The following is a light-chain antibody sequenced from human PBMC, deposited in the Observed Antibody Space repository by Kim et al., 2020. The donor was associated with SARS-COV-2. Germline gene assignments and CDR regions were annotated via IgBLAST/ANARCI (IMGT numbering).Light chain of an antibody. CDR1: QVISAW. J-gene: IGKJ4*01. CDR3: QQYNSYSPT. Sequence: ACIGDRVTITCRASQVISAWLAWYQQKPGKAPNLLIYDASSLQSGAPSRFSGSGSGTDFTLTISSLQPDYFATYYCQQYNSYSPTFGGGTKVDIK. CDR2: DAS. V-gene: IGKV1-5*01.